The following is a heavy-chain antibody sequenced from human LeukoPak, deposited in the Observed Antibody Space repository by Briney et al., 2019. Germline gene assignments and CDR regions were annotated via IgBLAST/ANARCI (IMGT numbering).Heavy chain of an antibody. J-gene: IGHJ3*02. D-gene: IGHD1-7*01. CDR1: GLSFSSYA. CDR2: IGGGGSPT. Sequence: GASLRLSCAASGLSFSSYAMKWVHLATGRGLEWVSHIGGGGSPTFYSDSVRGRFTISRDNSKGTLYLQMNSLRVDDTAVYFCAKDSIGYNGIYDAFDIWGQGTLVTVSS. V-gene: IGHV3-23*01. CDR3: AKDSIGYNGIYDAFDI.